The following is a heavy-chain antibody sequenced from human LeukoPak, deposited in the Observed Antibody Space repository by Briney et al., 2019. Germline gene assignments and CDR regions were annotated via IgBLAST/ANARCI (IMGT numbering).Heavy chain of an antibody. CDR2: IYYSRTT. CDR3: AGLGDCSGGSCYSSAVYFDY. CDR1: GGSISSSSYY. D-gene: IGHD2-15*01. V-gene: IGHV4-39*01. Sequence: SETLSLTCTVSGGSISSSSYYWGWLRQPPGKGLEGFGSIYYSRTTYYNPSLKSRVTISVDTSKNQFSLKLSSVTAADTAVYDCAGLGDCSGGSCYSSAVYFDYWGQGTLVTVSS. J-gene: IGHJ4*02.